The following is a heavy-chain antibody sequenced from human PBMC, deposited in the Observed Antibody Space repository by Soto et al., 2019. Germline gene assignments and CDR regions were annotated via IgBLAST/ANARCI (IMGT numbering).Heavy chain of an antibody. V-gene: IGHV1-18*01. CDR2: ISTNNGNT. CDR1: GYTFTSYG. J-gene: IGHJ4*02. D-gene: IGHD2-21*01. CDR3: ARDDYVGETCYQGDY. Sequence: QVHLVQSGAEVKKPGASVKVSCKASGYTFTSYGISWVRQAPGQGPEWMGWISTNNGNTHYAQQFQGRVTMTTDTSTNTAYMELRSLRSDATAVLYCARDDYVGETCYQGDYWGQGTLVTVSS.